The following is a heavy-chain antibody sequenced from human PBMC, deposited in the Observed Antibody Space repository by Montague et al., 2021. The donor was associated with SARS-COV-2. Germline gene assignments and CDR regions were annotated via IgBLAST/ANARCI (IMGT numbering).Heavy chain of an antibody. CDR1: GFSLTTSGMG. CDR3: ARGYYDILTGYLDAFDI. J-gene: IGHJ3*02. Sequence: PALVKPTQTLTLTCNFSGFSLTTSGMGVGWMRQSPGKALEWLALMYWNDDKRYSPSLKTKLTLTKDTSKNQVVLTMTNMDPVDTATYYCARGYYDILTGYLDAFDIWGQGTMVTVSS. CDR2: MYWNDDK. V-gene: IGHV2-5*01. D-gene: IGHD3-9*01.